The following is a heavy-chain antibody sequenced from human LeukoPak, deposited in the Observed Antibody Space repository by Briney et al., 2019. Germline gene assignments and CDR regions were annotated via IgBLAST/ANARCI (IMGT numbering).Heavy chain of an antibody. CDR2: IIPIFGTA. CDR3: ARGRDGYNDAFDI. D-gene: IGHD5-24*01. Sequence: ASVKVSCKASGGTFSSYAISWVRQAPGQGLEWMGGIIPIFGTANYAQKFQGRVTITADESTSTAHMELSSLRSEDTAVYYCARGRDGYNDAFDIWGQGTMVTVSS. J-gene: IGHJ3*02. V-gene: IGHV1-69*13. CDR1: GGTFSSYA.